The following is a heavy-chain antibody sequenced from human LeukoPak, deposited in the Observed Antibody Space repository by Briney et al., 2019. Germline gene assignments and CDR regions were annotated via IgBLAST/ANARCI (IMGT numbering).Heavy chain of an antibody. CDR2: IYTSGST. Sequence: TPPETLSLTCTVSGGSISSYYWSWIRQPAGKGLEWIGRIYTSGSTNYNPSLKSRVTMSVDTSKNQFSLKLSSVTAADTAVYYCARDMESSSWLNYYMDVWGKGTTVTISS. D-gene: IGHD6-13*01. J-gene: IGHJ6*03. CDR1: GGSISSYY. V-gene: IGHV4-4*07. CDR3: ARDMESSSWLNYYMDV.